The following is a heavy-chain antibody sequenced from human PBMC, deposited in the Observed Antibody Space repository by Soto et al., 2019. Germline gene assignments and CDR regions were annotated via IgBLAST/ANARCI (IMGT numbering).Heavy chain of an antibody. CDR1: GGSISSYY. CDR2: IYYSGST. V-gene: IGHV4-59*01. D-gene: IGHD6-6*01. J-gene: IGHJ6*02. Sequence: SETLSLTCTVSGGSISSYYWSWIRQPPGKGLEWIGYIYYSGSTNYNPSLKSRVTISVDTSKNQFSLKLSSVTAADTAVYYCARAARPRYYYYGMDVWGQGTTVTVSS. CDR3: ARAARPRYYYYGMDV.